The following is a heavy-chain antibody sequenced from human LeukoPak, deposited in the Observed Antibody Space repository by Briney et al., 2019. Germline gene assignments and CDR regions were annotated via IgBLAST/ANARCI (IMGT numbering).Heavy chain of an antibody. Sequence: PGRSLRLSCEASGFTFSSCGMHWVRQGPGKGLEWVAVRWNDGSNKYYADSVKGRFTISRDNSKNTLYLQMNSLRAEDTAVYYCAKDSAYSSSYSDYWGQGTLVTVTS. D-gene: IGHD6-13*01. V-gene: IGHV3-33*06. CDR1: GFTFSSCG. CDR2: RWNDGSNK. J-gene: IGHJ4*02. CDR3: AKDSAYSSSYSDY.